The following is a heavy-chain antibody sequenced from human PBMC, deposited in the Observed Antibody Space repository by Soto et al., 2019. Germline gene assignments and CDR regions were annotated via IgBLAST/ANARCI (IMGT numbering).Heavy chain of an antibody. Sequence: QITLKESGPTLVKPTQTLTLTCTFSGFSLSTSGVGVAWVRQPPGQALEWLAFIFWNDEKHYRPSLKSRVTIIKDTSKNHVVLTMTNVDPMDTGTYYCARRDGYNSYHFESWGQGALVTVSS. J-gene: IGHJ4*02. V-gene: IGHV2-5*01. D-gene: IGHD1-1*01. CDR3: ARRDGYNSYHFES. CDR2: IFWNDEK. CDR1: GFSLSTSGVG.